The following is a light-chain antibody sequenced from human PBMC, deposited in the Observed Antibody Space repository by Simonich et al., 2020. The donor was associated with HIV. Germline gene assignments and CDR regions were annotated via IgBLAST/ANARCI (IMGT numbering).Light chain of an antibody. J-gene: IGLJ3*02. V-gene: IGLV9-49*01. Sequence: QPVLTQPPSASASLGASVTLTCTLSRDSSHYKVDGYRGRPGKGPRFVVRVGPGGLVGAKGDGIPDRFSVSGSGLNRYLSIKNIQEEDESDYHWGADHGSVSNLVSDWVFGGGTKLTVL. CDR1: RDSSHYK. CDR3: GADHGSVSNLVSDWV. CDR2: VGPGGLVG.